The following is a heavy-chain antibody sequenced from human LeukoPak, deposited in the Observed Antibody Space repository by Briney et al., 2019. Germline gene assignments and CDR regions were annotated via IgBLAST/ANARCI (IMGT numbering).Heavy chain of an antibody. CDR3: AKDPYYGSGSYYLGY. Sequence: PGGSLRLSCAASGFTFSSYEMNWVRQAPGKGLEWVSYISSSGSTTYYADSVKGRFTISRDNSKNTLYLQMNSLRAEDTAVYYCAKDPYYGSGSYYLGYWGQGTLVTVSS. V-gene: IGHV3-48*03. D-gene: IGHD3-10*01. J-gene: IGHJ4*02. CDR1: GFTFSSYE. CDR2: ISSSGSTT.